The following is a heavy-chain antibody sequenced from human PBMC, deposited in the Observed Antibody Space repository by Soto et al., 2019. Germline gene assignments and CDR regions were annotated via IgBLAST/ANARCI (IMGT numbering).Heavy chain of an antibody. CDR2: TIPILAMS. D-gene: IGHD3-10*01. J-gene: IGHJ4*02. Sequence: QVQLVQSGPEVKMPGSSVKVSCKASGDTFNSYTINWVRQAPGQGLQWMGRTIPILAMSNYALKFQGRVTITADTSTTTAYMELSRLRSDDTAVYYCAASFGSGSRAFDYWGQGTLVTVSS. CDR1: GDTFNSYT. CDR3: AASFGSGSRAFDY. V-gene: IGHV1-69*02.